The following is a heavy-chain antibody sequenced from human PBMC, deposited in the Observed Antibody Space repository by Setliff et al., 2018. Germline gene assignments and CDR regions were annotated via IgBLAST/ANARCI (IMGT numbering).Heavy chain of an antibody. V-gene: IGHV1-18*01. CDR1: GFTFTYFG. Sequence: ASVKVSCKASGFTFTYFGISWVRLAPGQGLEWMGWISGHNGKTMYAQKFQDRVVMTTDTDTGTAYMELRSLRFDDSAIYYCAKEPAVSLTEAVRRSYYDYALDVWGQGTTVTVAS. J-gene: IGHJ6*02. CDR3: AKEPAVSLTEAVRRSYYDYALDV. D-gene: IGHD3-10*01. CDR2: ISGHNGKT.